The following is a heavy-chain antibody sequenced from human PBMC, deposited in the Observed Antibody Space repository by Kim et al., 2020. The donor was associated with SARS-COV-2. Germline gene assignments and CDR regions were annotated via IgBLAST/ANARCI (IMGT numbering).Heavy chain of an antibody. CDR3: ATSGSSWTRSGWFDP. V-gene: IGHV1-24*01. D-gene: IGHD6-13*01. Sequence: QKFHGRVTMTEDTSTETAYMELSSLRSEDTAVYYCATSGSSWTRSGWFDPWGQGTLVTVSS. J-gene: IGHJ5*02.